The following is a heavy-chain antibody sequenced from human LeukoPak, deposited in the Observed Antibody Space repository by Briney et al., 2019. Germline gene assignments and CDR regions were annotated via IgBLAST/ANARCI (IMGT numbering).Heavy chain of an antibody. V-gene: IGHV3-23*01. CDR1: GFTFSTYA. J-gene: IGHJ3*02. Sequence: GGSLRLSCAASGFTFSTYAMSWVRQAPGEGLEWVAVISASGGTTYYADSVKGRFTISRDHSEDTLFLQMNSLRAEDTAVFYCAKGGLLGPTTRHDLTRHDAFDIWGQGTMVTVSS. CDR2: ISASGGTT. CDR3: AKGGLLGPTTRHDLTRHDAFDI. D-gene: IGHD1-26*01.